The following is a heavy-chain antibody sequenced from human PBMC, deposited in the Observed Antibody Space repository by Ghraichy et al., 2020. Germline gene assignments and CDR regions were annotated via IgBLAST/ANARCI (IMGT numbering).Heavy chain of an antibody. CDR1: GGSISGYY. CDR3: ARELSGSYGQADY. D-gene: IGHD1-26*01. CDR2: IYSSGST. J-gene: IGHJ4*02. V-gene: IGHV4-4*07. Sequence: GSLSLTCTVSGGSISGYYWTWIRQSAGKGLEWIGRIYSSGSTSYNPSLRSRLTMSVEPSKSQFSLKLSSVTAADTAVYYCARELSGSYGQADYWGRGTQVTVSS.